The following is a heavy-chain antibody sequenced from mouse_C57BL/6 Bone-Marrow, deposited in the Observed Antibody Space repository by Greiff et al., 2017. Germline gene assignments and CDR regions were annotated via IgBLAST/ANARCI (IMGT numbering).Heavy chain of an antibody. J-gene: IGHJ2*01. CDR1: GFTFSSYA. CDR3: ARSNWDSFDY. Sequence: EVHLVESGGGLVKPGGSLKLSCAASGFTFSSYAMSWVRQTPEKRLEWVATISDGGSYTYYPDNVKGRFTISRDNAKNNLYLQMSHLKSEDTAMYYCARSNWDSFDYWGQGTTLTVSS. V-gene: IGHV5-4*01. CDR2: ISDGGSYT. D-gene: IGHD4-1*01.